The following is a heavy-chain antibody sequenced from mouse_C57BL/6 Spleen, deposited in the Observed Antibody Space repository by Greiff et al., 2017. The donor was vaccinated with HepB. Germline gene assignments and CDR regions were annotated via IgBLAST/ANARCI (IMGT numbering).Heavy chain of an antibody. CDR3: ATYSNYGYAMDY. CDR2: INPNYGTT. CDR1: GYSFTDYN. D-gene: IGHD2-5*01. Sequence: EVKLQESGPELVKPGASVKISCKASGYSFTDYNMNWVKQSNGKSLEWIGVINPNYGTTSYNQKFKGKATLTVDQSSSTAYMQLNSLTSEDSAVYYCATYSNYGYAMDYWGQGTSVTVSS. J-gene: IGHJ4*01. V-gene: IGHV1-39*01.